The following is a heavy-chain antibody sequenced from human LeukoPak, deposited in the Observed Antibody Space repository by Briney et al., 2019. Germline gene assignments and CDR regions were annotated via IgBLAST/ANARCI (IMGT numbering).Heavy chain of an antibody. J-gene: IGHJ6*03. Sequence: ASVKVSCKASGGTFSSYAISWVRQAPGQGLEWMGGIIPIFGTANYAQKFQGRVTITADKSTSTAYMELSSLRSEDTAVYYCARGHGSGSYGLYYMDVWGKGTTVTVSS. V-gene: IGHV1-69*06. CDR2: IIPIFGTA. D-gene: IGHD3-10*01. CDR3: ARGHGSGSYGLYYMDV. CDR1: GGTFSSYA.